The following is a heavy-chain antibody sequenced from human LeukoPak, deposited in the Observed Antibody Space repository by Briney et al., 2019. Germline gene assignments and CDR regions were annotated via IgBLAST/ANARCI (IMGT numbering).Heavy chain of an antibody. V-gene: IGHV1-2*06. J-gene: IGHJ4*02. D-gene: IGHD1-26*01. CDR2: INPNSGGT. CDR1: GYTFTGYY. Sequence: ASVKVSCKASGYTFTGYYMHWVRQAPGQGLEWMGRINPNSGGTNYAQKFQGRVTMTRDTSISTAYMGLSRLRSDDTAVYYCARYITEGATYQHFDYWGQGTLVTVSS. CDR3: ARYITEGATYQHFDY.